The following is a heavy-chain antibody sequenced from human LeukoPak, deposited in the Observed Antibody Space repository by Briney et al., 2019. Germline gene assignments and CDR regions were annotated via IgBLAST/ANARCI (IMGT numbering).Heavy chain of an antibody. D-gene: IGHD1-26*01. Sequence: TSETLSLTCTVSGGSISSSTYYWGWIRQPPGKGLEWIGSIYYGGSTYYNPSLKSRVTISVDTSKNQFSLKLSSVTAADTAVYYCARDGGRLGATFNWGQGTLVTVSS. J-gene: IGHJ4*02. CDR2: IYYGGST. CDR3: ARDGGRLGATFN. CDR1: GGSISSSTYY. V-gene: IGHV4-39*07.